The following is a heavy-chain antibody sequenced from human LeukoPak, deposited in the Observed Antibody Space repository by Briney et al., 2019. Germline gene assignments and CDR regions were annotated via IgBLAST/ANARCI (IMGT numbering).Heavy chain of an antibody. CDR2: INQDGSEI. V-gene: IGHV3-7*01. CDR3: AREQQLVVGVFDY. D-gene: IGHD6-13*01. CDR1: GFTFSRFR. Sequence: PGGSLRLSCAASGFTFSRFRMSWVRQPPGKGLEWVANINQDGSEIYYVDSVKGRFTVSTDNAKNSLYLQMTSLRAEDTAVYYCAREQQLVVGVFDYWGQGTLVTVSS. J-gene: IGHJ4*02.